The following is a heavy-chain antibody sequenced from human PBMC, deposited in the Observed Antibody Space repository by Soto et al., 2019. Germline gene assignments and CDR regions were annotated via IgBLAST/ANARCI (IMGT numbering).Heavy chain of an antibody. J-gene: IGHJ4*02. V-gene: IGHV3-74*01. CDR3: ARDQDTYGQAVFDS. CDR1: GFTLSSRW. D-gene: IGHD2-15*01. Sequence: LRLSCAASGFTLSSRWMHWVRQAPGKGLVWVSRIKTDGTSTSYADSVKGRFTISRDNAKNTLYLQMNSLRAEDTAMYYCARDQDTYGQAVFDSWGQGTLVTVS. CDR2: IKTDGTST.